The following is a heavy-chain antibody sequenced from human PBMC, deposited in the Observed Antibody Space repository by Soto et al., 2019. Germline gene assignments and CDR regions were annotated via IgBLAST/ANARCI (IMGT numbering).Heavy chain of an antibody. CDR2: ISAYNGNT. CDR3: ARGGSGWYVDWFDP. D-gene: IGHD6-19*01. V-gene: IGHV1-18*01. CDR1: GYTFTSYG. J-gene: IGHJ5*02. Sequence: ASVKVSCKASGYTFTSYGISWVRQAPGQGLEWMGWISAYNGNTNYAQKLQGRVTITADESTSTAYMELSSLRSEDTAVYYCARGGSGWYVDWFDPWGQGTLVTV.